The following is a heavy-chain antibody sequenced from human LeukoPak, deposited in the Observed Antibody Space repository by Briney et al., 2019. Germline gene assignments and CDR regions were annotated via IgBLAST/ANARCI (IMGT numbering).Heavy chain of an antibody. J-gene: IGHJ4*02. D-gene: IGHD3-22*01. CDR3: ARDYDSSGYFFDY. CDR1: GGSISSGGYY. V-gene: IGHV4-31*03. CDR2: IYYSGST. Sequence: PSQTLSLTCTVSGGSISSGGYYWSWIRQHPGKGLEWIGYIYYSGSTDYNPSLKSRVTISVDTSKNQFSLKLSSVTAADTAVYYCARDYDSSGYFFDYWGQGTLVTVSS.